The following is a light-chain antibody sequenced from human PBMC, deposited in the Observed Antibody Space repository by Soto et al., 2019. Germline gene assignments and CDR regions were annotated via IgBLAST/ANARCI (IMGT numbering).Light chain of an antibody. CDR2: GAF. CDR1: QRVSSY. Sequence: EIVLTQSPATLSLSPGDRATLSCRASQRVSSYLAWYQQKPGQAPRLLIHGAFSRATGIPDRFSGSGSGTDFTLTISTLEPEDSAVYYCQQYGTSPLTFGGGTKVDIK. V-gene: IGKV3-20*01. CDR3: QQYGTSPLT. J-gene: IGKJ4*01.